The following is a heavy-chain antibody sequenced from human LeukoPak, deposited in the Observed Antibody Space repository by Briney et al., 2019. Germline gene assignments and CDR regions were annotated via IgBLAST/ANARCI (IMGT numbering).Heavy chain of an antibody. J-gene: IGHJ3*02. CDR2: IRSKANSYAT. CDR3: TRPSGDSGYAI. Sequence: PGGSLKLSCAASGFTFSGSAMHWVRQASGKGLEWVGRIRSKANSYATAYAASVKGRFTISRDDSKNTAYLQMNSLKTEDTAVYYCTRPSGDSGYAIWGQGTMVTVSS. D-gene: IGHD5-12*01. V-gene: IGHV3-73*01. CDR1: GFTFSGSA.